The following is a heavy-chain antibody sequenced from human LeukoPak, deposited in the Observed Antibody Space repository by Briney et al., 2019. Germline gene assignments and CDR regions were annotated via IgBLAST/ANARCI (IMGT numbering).Heavy chain of an antibody. Sequence: SETLSLTCAVSGYSISSGYYWGWIRQPPGKGLEWIGSIYHSGSTYYNPSLKSRVTISVDTSKNQFSLKLSSVTAADTAVYYCARTTMTHTALGYWGQGTLVTVSS. J-gene: IGHJ4*02. CDR3: ARTTMTHTALGY. D-gene: IGHD4-17*01. CDR1: GYSISSGYY. V-gene: IGHV4-38-2*01. CDR2: IYHSGST.